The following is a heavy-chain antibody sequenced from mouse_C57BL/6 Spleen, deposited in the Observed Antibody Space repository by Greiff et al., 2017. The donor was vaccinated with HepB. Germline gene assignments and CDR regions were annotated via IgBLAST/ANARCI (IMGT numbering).Heavy chain of an antibody. V-gene: IGHV1-80*01. J-gene: IGHJ1*03. CDR2: IYPGDGDT. D-gene: IGHD3-1*01. CDR1: GYAFSSYW. CDR3: ARSGPWYFDV. Sequence: VKLVESGAELVKPGASVKISCKASGYAFSSYWMNWVKQRPGKGLEWIGQIYPGDGDTNYNGKFKGKATLTADKSSSTAYMQLSSLTSEDSAVYFCARSGPWYFDVWGTGTTVTVSS.